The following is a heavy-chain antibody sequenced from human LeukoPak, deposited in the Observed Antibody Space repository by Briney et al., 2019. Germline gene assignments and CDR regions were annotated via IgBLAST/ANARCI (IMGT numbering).Heavy chain of an antibody. D-gene: IGHD3-3*01. Sequence: ASVKVSCKASGGTFSSYAISWVRQAPGQGLEWMGGIIPIFGTANYAQKFQGRVTITADESTSTAYMELSSLGSEDAAVYYCARGTSNYDFWSGYYPTPTSYYGMDVWGQGTTVTVSS. CDR2: IIPIFGTA. V-gene: IGHV1-69*13. J-gene: IGHJ6*02. CDR3: ARGTSNYDFWSGYYPTPTSYYGMDV. CDR1: GGTFSSYA.